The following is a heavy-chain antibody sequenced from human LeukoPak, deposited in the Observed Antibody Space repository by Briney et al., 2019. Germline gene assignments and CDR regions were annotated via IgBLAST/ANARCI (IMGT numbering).Heavy chain of an antibody. D-gene: IGHD1-7*01. V-gene: IGHV3-23*01. CDR3: AKSSNSGTTSYFDY. CDR2: ISSSGGST. Sequence: AGGSLRLSCAASGFTLSSYAMSWVRQAPGKGLQWVSGISSSGGSTYYVDSVKGRFTISTDNSKNTLYLQMNSLRAEDTAVYYCAKSSNSGTTSYFDYWGQGTLVTVSS. CDR1: GFTLSSYA. J-gene: IGHJ4*02.